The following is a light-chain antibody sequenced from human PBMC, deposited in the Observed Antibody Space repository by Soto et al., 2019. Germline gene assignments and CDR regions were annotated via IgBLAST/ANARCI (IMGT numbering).Light chain of an antibody. V-gene: IGKV3-15*01. J-gene: IGKJ1*01. CDR2: GAS. Sequence: EIMLTQSPGSLSLFPGETATLACRASQSVGNNLAWYQQKRGEAPSLVIDGASTRATGVPARFSGSGCGTTFPLTISILPSEDFAIYYRQQQSGWPRAFGQGTKVDIK. CDR1: QSVGNN. CDR3: QQQSGWPRA.